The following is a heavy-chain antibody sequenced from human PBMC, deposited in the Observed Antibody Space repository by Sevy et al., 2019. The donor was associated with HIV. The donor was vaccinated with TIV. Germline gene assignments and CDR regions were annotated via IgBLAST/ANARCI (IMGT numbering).Heavy chain of an antibody. CDR2: INNGGST. V-gene: IGHV3-23*01. J-gene: IGHJ4*02. CDR3: VSGDTTMITDLDY. D-gene: IGHD5-18*01. Sequence: GGSLRLSCGASGFTFSNYAMSWVRQAPGKGPEWVSGINNGGSTYYADSVKGRFNISRDNSKKMGFLQMNSLRAEDMAVYYCVSGDTTMITDLDYWGQGALVTVSS. CDR1: GFTFSNYA.